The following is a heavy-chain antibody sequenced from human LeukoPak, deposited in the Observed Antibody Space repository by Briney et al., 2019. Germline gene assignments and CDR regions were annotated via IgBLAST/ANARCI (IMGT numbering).Heavy chain of an antibody. Sequence: ASVKVSCKASGYTFTSYDINWVRQAPGQGLEWMGWMNPNSGNTGYAQKFQGRVTMTRNTSIGTAYMELSSLRSEDTAVYYCARGWVVRGVSRWFDPWGQGTLVTVSS. V-gene: IGHV1-8*01. CDR2: MNPNSGNT. J-gene: IGHJ5*02. D-gene: IGHD3-10*01. CDR3: ARGWVVRGVSRWFDP. CDR1: GYTFTSYD.